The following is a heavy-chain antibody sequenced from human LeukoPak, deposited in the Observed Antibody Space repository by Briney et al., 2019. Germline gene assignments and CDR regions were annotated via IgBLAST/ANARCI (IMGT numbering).Heavy chain of an antibody. CDR1: GGSISSGDYY. J-gene: IGHJ4*02. Sequence: SETLSLTYTVSGGSISSGDYYWSWIRQPPGKGLEWIGYIYYSGSTYYNPSLKSRVTISVDTSKNQFSLKLSSVTAADTAVYYCARDHYYYDASGYYLLDYRGQGTLVTVSS. D-gene: IGHD3-22*01. CDR2: IYYSGST. V-gene: IGHV4-30-4*01. CDR3: ARDHYYYDASGYYLLDY.